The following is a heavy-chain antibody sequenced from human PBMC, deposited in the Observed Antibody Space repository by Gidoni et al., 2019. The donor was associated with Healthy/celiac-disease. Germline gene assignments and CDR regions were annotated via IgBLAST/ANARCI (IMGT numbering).Heavy chain of an antibody. J-gene: IGHJ5*02. Sequence: EVQLVESGGGLVQPGGSLRLSCAASGFTFSSYAMSWVRQAPGKGLEWVSAISGSGGSTYYADSVKGRFTISRDNSKNTLYLQMNSLRAEDTAVYYCAKDRDSYDFWSGCFDPWGQGTLVTVSS. CDR1: GFTFSSYA. CDR2: ISGSGGST. CDR3: AKDRDSYDFWSGCFDP. D-gene: IGHD3-3*01. V-gene: IGHV3-23*04.